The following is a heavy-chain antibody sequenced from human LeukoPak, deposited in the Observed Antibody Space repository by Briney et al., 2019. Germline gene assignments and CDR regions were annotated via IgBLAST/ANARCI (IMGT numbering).Heavy chain of an antibody. CDR1: GFTFKNYA. D-gene: IGHD3-10*01. CDR3: ARDRTDLTYYYGMDV. J-gene: IGHJ6*02. V-gene: IGHV3-23*01. Sequence: GGSLRLSCAASGFTFKNYAMNWVRQSPGQGLEWVSTISGDAVTSWYADSVKGRFTISRDNSKNTLYLQMNSLRAEDTAVYYCARDRTDLTYYYGMDVWGQGTTVTVSS. CDR2: ISGDAVTS.